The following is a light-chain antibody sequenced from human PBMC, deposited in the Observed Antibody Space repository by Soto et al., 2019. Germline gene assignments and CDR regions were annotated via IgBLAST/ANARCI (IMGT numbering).Light chain of an antibody. Sequence: QSALTQPASVSGSPGQSITISCTGTSSDVGGYDYVSWYQQHPGKAPKLMIYDVTNRPSGVSNRFSGSKSGNTASLTISGLQAEDEASYYCSSYTSSTSYVFGTGTKVTVL. J-gene: IGLJ1*01. CDR1: SSDVGGYDY. V-gene: IGLV2-14*01. CDR3: SSYTSSTSYV. CDR2: DVT.